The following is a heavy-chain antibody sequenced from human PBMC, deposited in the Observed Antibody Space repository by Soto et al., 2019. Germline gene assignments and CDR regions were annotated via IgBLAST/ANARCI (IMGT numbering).Heavy chain of an antibody. J-gene: IGHJ4*02. V-gene: IGHV3-23*01. Sequence: QSGGSLRLSCATSGFSFSNYAMSWVRQAPGKGLEWVSLISGSAGATHYADSVKGRFTISRDNSKRTVYLQLNSLRAEDTAVYYCAKGMANKVFGVDTLFDFWGRGTLVTVSS. CDR3: AKGMANKVFGVDTLFDF. CDR2: ISGSAGAT. CDR1: GFSFSNYA. D-gene: IGHD3-3*01.